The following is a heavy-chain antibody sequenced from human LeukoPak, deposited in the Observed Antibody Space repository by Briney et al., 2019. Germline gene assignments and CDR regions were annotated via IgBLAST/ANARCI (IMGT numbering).Heavy chain of an antibody. V-gene: IGHV1-69*13. CDR2: IIPIFGTA. CDR1: GGTFSSYA. D-gene: IGHD5-24*01. CDR3: ARASPPVEMATISFDP. Sequence: SVKVSCKASGGTFSSYAISWVRQAPGQGLEWMGGIIPIFGTANYAQKIQGRVTITADESTSTAYMELSSLRSEDTAVYYCARASPPVEMATISFDPWGQGTLVTVSS. J-gene: IGHJ5*02.